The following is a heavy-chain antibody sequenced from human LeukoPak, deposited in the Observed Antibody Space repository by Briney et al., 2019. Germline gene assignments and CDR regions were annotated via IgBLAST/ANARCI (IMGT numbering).Heavy chain of an antibody. CDR2: LYPGVST. CDR1: GGPMYSYY. J-gene: IGHJ6*03. Sequence: SETLSLTCTVSGGPMYSYYWAWIRQTAEKGLEWIGRLYPGVSTNYNPSLKSRLTISVDTSKNQFALKLSAVTAADTAVYYCARLKFYDSTGYSPGHYMDVCGKGTTVTVSS. V-gene: IGHV4-4*07. D-gene: IGHD3-22*01. CDR3: ARLKFYDSTGYSPGHYMDV.